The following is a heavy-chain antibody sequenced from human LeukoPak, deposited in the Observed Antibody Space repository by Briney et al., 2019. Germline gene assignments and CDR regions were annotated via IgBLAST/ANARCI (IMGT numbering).Heavy chain of an antibody. D-gene: IGHD3-3*01. J-gene: IGHJ5*02. CDR1: GGSISSGSYY. CDR3: ARAPDQNYDFWSGHPRNWFDP. V-gene: IGHV4-61*02. CDR2: IYTSGST. Sequence: PSETLSLTCTVPGGSISSGSYYWSWIRQPAGKGLEWIGRIYTSGSTNYNPSLKSRVTIAVDTSKNQFSLKLRSVTAADTAVYYCARAPDQNYDFWSGHPRNWFDPWGQGTLVTVSS.